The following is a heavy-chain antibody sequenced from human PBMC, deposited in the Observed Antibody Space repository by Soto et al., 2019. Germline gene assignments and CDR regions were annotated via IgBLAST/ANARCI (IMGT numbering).Heavy chain of an antibody. J-gene: IGHJ5*02. CDR3: ARVGNWNPVFDP. CDR2: ISAYNGNT. V-gene: IGHV1-18*01. Sequence: WISAYNGNTNYAQKLQGRVTMTTDTSTSTAYMELRSLRSDDTAVYYCARVGNWNPVFDPWGQGTLVTVSS. D-gene: IGHD1-20*01.